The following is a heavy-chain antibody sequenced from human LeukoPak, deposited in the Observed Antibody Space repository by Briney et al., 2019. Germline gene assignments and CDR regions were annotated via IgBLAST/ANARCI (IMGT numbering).Heavy chain of an antibody. V-gene: IGHV1-69*05. Sequence: SVKVSCKAPGGTFSSYAISWVRQAPGQGLEWMGGIIPIFGTANYAQKFQGRVTITTDESTGTAYMELSSLRSEDTAVYYCAGSGGLKDAFDIWGQGTMVTVSS. D-gene: IGHD3-16*01. CDR1: GGTFSSYA. CDR3: AGSGGLKDAFDI. CDR2: IIPIFGTA. J-gene: IGHJ3*02.